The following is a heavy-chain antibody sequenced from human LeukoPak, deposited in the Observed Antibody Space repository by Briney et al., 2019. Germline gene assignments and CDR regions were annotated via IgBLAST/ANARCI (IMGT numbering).Heavy chain of an antibody. Sequence: AXVKVSCKASGGTFSSYAISWVRQAPGQGVEWMGGIIPIFGTANYAQKVQGRVTITADESTSTAYMELSSLRSEDTAVYYCARDQFCGGDCYYFDYWGQGTLVTVSS. CDR2: IIPIFGTA. V-gene: IGHV1-69*13. CDR3: ARDQFCGGDCYYFDY. J-gene: IGHJ4*02. CDR1: GGTFSSYA. D-gene: IGHD2-21*01.